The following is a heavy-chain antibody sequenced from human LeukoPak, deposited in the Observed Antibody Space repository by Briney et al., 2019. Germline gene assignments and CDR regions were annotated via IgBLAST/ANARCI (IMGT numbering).Heavy chain of an antibody. CDR1: GGSISSSSYY. CDR2: INHSGST. D-gene: IGHD5-24*01. CDR3: ARHKKVEMATILRVKGYNWFDP. J-gene: IGHJ5*02. V-gene: IGHV4-39*01. Sequence: SETLSLTCTVSGGSISSSSYYWGWIRQPPGKGLEWIGEINHSGSTNYNPSLKSRVTISVDTSKNQFSLKLSSVTAADTAVYYCARHKKVEMATILRVKGYNWFDPWGQGTLVTVSS.